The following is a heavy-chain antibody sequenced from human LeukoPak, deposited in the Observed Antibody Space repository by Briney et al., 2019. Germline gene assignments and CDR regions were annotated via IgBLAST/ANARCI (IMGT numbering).Heavy chain of an antibody. J-gene: IGHJ4*02. V-gene: IGHV3-23*01. Sequence: GASLRLSCAASGFTFSSYAISWVRQAPGKGLEWVSAISGSGGSTYYADSVKGRFTISRDNSKNTLYLQMNSLRAEDTAVYYCAKDDIVGATLLFDYWGQGTLVTVSS. D-gene: IGHD1-26*01. CDR3: AKDDIVGATLLFDY. CDR2: ISGSGGST. CDR1: GFTFSSYA.